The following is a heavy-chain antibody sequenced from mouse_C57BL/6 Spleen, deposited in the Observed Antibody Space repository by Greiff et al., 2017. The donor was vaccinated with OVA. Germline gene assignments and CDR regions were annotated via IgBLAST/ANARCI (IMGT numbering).Heavy chain of an antibody. Sequence: VQLQQPGAELMMPGASVKLSCKASGYTFTSYWMHWVKQRPGQGLEWIGEIDPSDSYTKYNQKFKGKSTLTVDKSSSTAYMQLSSLTSEDSAVYYCARRVIYGNLDYWGQGTTLTVSS. CDR1: GYTFTSYW. J-gene: IGHJ2*01. D-gene: IGHD2-1*01. CDR2: IDPSDSYT. V-gene: IGHV1-69*01. CDR3: ARRVIYGNLDY.